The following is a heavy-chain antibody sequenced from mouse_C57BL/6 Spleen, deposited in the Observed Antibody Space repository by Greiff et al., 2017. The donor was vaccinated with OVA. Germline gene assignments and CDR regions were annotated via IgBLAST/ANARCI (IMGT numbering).Heavy chain of an antibody. CDR1: GYAFTNYL. D-gene: IGHD2-2*01. CDR3: ARGMVTTNFDY. V-gene: IGHV1-54*01. J-gene: IGHJ2*01. CDR2: INPGSGGT. Sequence: VQLQQSGAELVRPGTSVKVSCKASGYAFTNYLIEWVKQRPGQGLEWIGVINPGSGGTNYNEKFKGKATLTADKSSSTAYMQLSSLTSEDSAVYFCARGMVTTNFDYWGQGTTLTVSS.